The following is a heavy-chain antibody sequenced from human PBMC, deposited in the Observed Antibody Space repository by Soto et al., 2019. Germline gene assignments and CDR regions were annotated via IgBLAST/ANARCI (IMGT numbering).Heavy chain of an antibody. Sequence: QVQLVQSGAEVKKPGSSVKVSCKASGGTFSSYAISWVRQAPGQGLEWMGGIIPIFGTANYAQKFQGRVTITAADSTSTAYMELSSLRSEDTAVYYCARAAYSSSWYGVPFSYWGQGTLVTVSS. V-gene: IGHV1-69*12. D-gene: IGHD6-13*01. J-gene: IGHJ4*02. CDR3: ARAAYSSSWYGVPFSY. CDR2: IIPIFGTA. CDR1: GGTFSSYA.